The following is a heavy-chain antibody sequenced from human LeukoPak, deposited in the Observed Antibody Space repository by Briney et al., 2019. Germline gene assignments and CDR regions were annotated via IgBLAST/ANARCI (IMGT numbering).Heavy chain of an antibody. CDR1: GFTFSSYA. D-gene: IGHD3-10*01. J-gene: IGHJ3*02. CDR3: ARPLTSSMVRGTDAFDI. CDR2: ISYDGSNK. Sequence: GGSLRLSCAASGFTFSSYAMHWVRQAPGKGLEWVAVISYDGSNKYYADSVKGRFTISRDNSKNTLYLQMNSLRAEDTAVYYCARPLTSSMVRGTDAFDIWGQGTMATVSS. V-gene: IGHV3-30*04.